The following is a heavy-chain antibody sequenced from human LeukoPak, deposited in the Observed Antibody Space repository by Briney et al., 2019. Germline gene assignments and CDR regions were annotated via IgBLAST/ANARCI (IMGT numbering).Heavy chain of an antibody. J-gene: IGHJ4*02. D-gene: IGHD6-19*01. CDR1: GFTFSHYW. V-gene: IGHV3-74*01. Sequence: GGSLRLSCAASGFTFSHYWMHWVRQAPGKELVWVSRINSDGSSTSYADSVKGRFTISRDNAKNTLYLQMSSLRVEDTAVYYCARDIPTSGWYVDYWGQGTLVTVSS. CDR2: INSDGSST. CDR3: ARDIPTSGWYVDY.